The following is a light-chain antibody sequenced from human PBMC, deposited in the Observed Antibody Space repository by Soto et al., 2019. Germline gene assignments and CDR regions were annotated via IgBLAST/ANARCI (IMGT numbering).Light chain of an antibody. CDR1: SSDVGGYNY. CDR3: SSYTSSSTLYA. CDR2: DVS. Sequence: QSALTQPASVSGSPGQSITISCTGTSSDVGGYNYVSWYQQHPGKAPKLMIYDVSNRPSGVSNRFSGSKSGNTASLTISGLQAEDEADYYCSSYTSSSTLYAFGPGTKVTVL. J-gene: IGLJ1*01. V-gene: IGLV2-14*01.